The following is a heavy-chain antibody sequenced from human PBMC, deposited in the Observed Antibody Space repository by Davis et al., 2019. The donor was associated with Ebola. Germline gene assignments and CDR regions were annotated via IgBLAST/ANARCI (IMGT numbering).Heavy chain of an antibody. J-gene: IGHJ6*02. V-gene: IGHV4-39*01. D-gene: IGHD6-13*01. CDR1: GGSISSYY. CDR2: IYYSGST. Sequence: MPSETLSLTCTVSGGSISSYYWGWIRQPPGKGLEWIGSIYYSGSTYYNPSLKSRVTISVDTSKNQFSLKLSSVTAADTAVYYCAGIAAAGTLIYYYNGMDVWGQGTTVTVSS. CDR3: AGIAAAGTLIYYYNGMDV.